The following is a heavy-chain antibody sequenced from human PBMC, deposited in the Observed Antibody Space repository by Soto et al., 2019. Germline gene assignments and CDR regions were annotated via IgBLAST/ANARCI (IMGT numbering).Heavy chain of an antibody. CDR3: ARESSGYDYPPAWYFDL. CDR2: ISAYNGNT. V-gene: IGHV1-18*01. J-gene: IGHJ2*01. Sequence: QVQLVQSGAEVKKPGASVKVSCKASDYTFTSYGISWVRQAPGQGLEWMGWISAYNGNTNYAQKLQGRVTMTTDTSTSTAYMDLRSLRSDDTAVYYCARESSGYDYPPAWYFDLWGRGTLVTVSS. D-gene: IGHD5-12*01. CDR1: DYTFTSYG.